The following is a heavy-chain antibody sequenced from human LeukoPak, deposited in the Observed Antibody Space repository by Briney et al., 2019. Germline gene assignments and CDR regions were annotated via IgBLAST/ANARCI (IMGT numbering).Heavy chain of an antibody. CDR2: IRYDGSNK. D-gene: IGHD2/OR15-2a*01. CDR1: GFTFSRYG. Sequence: PGGALRLSCAASGFTFSRYGMHWVRQAPGKGLEGVAFIRYDGSNKYYADSVKGRFTISRDNSKNTLYLQMNSLRAEDTAVYYCAKEGPNINWFDPWGQGTLVTVSS. CDR3: AKEGPNINWFDP. J-gene: IGHJ5*02. V-gene: IGHV3-30*02.